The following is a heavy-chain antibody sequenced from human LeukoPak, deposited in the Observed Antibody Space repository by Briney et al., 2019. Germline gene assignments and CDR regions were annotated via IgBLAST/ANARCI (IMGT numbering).Heavy chain of an antibody. CDR2: INPDSGAA. V-gene: IGHV1-2*02. Sequence: ASVKVSCKASGYTFAGYYIHWLRQAPGQGPEWMGWINPDSGAANYAQKFQDRVAMTRDTSISTAYMELSRLTSDDMAVYYCSRALGREGYTLRAFDMWGQGTVVTVSS. D-gene: IGHD5-24*01. J-gene: IGHJ3*02. CDR1: GYTFAGYY. CDR3: SRALGREGYTLRAFDM.